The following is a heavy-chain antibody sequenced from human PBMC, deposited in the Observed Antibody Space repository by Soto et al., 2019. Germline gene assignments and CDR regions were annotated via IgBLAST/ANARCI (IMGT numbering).Heavy chain of an antibody. CDR1: EFTFNNYA. CDR3: AKRFRGVLLNPEVD. Sequence: EVGLLQSGGGLAQPGGSLRLSCADSEFTFNNYAMDWVRQAPGRGLEWVSTISAGGANTNYADSVKGRFIISRDNSQNTLFLQMNSLRAEDTAVYYCAKRFRGVLLNPEVDWGQGTLVTVSS. D-gene: IGHD3-10*01. J-gene: IGHJ4*02. CDR2: ISAGGANT. V-gene: IGHV3-23*01.